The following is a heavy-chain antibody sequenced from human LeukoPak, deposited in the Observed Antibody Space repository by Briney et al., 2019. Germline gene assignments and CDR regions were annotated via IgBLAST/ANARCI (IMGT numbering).Heavy chain of an antibody. Sequence: GGSLRPSCAASGFTFSNYVMNWVRQAPGKGLEWVSSITGSGGTTNYADSVKGRFTISRDNSKNTLYLQMNSLRAEDTAIYYCAKDGPDWGSYFDCWGQGTLVTVSS. CDR2: ITGSGGTT. V-gene: IGHV3-23*01. CDR3: AKDGPDWGSYFDC. D-gene: IGHD7-27*01. CDR1: GFTFSNYV. J-gene: IGHJ4*02.